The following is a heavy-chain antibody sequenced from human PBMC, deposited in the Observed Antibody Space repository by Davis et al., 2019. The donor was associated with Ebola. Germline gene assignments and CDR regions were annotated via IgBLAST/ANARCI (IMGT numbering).Heavy chain of an antibody. V-gene: IGHV1-46*01. CDR3: AKEDESPDM. Sequence: SVPVSCMASRYALTNHLVHRVRQPPGQALEWMGLIHPRDGNTIYAQRFQGRVTMTRDTATDTVEMELSSLTSDDTAVYYCAKEDESPDMWGQGTVVTVSS. CDR1: RYALTNHL. CDR2: IHPRDGNT. J-gene: IGHJ3*02.